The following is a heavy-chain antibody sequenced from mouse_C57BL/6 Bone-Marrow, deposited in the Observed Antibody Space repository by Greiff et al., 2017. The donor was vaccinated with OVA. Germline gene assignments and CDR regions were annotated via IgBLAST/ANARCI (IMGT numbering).Heavy chain of an antibody. J-gene: IGHJ2*01. CDR2: IHPNSGST. Sequence: QVQLQQPGAELVKPGASVKLSCKASGYIFTSYWMHWVKQRPGQGLEWIGMIHPNSGSTNYNEKFKSKATLTVDKSSSTAYMQLSSLTSEDSAVYYCAPTVVAPFDYWGQGTTLTVSS. D-gene: IGHD1-1*01. CDR3: APTVVAPFDY. V-gene: IGHV1-64*01. CDR1: GYIFTSYW.